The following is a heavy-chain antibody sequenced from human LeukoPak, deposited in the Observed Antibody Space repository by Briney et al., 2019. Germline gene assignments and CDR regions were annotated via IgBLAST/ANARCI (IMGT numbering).Heavy chain of an antibody. CDR1: GFDFSHYG. V-gene: IGHV3-23*01. Sequence: GGSLRLSCAASGFDFSHYGMSWVRQSPGKGLEWVSTFSGTSTLTYYADSVKGRFTISRDDSKNVLYLQMNSLRDEDTAVYYCAKGDSYYDLLTCFDFWGPGTLITVSS. CDR3: AKGDSYYDLLTCFDF. CDR2: FSGTSTLT. D-gene: IGHD3-9*01. J-gene: IGHJ4*02.